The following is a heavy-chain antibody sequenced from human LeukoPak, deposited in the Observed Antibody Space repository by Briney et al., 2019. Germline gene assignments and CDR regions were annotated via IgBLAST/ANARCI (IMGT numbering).Heavy chain of an antibody. Sequence: GSLRLSCAGSGFTFRSYGMNWVRQAPGKGLEWIGSIYYSGSTYYNPSLKSRVTISVDTSKNQFSLKLSSVTAADTAVYYCARSFLVVCYFDYWGQGTLVTVSS. CDR2: IYYSGST. CDR3: ARSFLVVCYFDY. D-gene: IGHD3-22*01. J-gene: IGHJ4*02. CDR1: GFTFRSYG. V-gene: IGHV4-59*05.